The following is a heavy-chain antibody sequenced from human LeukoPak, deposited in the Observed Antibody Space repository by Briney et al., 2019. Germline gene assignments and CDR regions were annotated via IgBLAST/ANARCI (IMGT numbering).Heavy chain of an antibody. J-gene: IGHJ4*02. D-gene: IGHD6-13*01. CDR1: GYTFTSYY. CDR3: ARVKIAAAGTIALSQSHLFDY. Sequence: ASVKVSCKASGYTFTSYYMHWVRQATGQGLEWMGWMNPNSGNTGYAQKFQGRVTMTRNTSISTAYMELSSLRSEDTAVYYCARVKIAAAGTIALSQSHLFDYWGQGTLVTVSS. CDR2: MNPNSGNT. V-gene: IGHV1-8*02.